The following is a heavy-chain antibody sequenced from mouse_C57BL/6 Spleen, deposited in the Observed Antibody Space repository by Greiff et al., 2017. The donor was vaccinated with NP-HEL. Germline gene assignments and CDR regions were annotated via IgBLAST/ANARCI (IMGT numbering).Heavy chain of an antibody. J-gene: IGHJ2*01. V-gene: IGHV14-4*01. CDR3: TPGSPFDY. Sequence: VQLKESGAELVRPGASVKLSCTASGFNIKDDYMHWVKQRPEQGLEWIGWIDPENGDTEYASKFQGKATITADKSSNTAYLQLSSLTSEDTAVYYCTPGSPFDYWGQGTTLTVSS. CDR2: IDPENGDT. CDR1: GFNIKDDY. D-gene: IGHD1-1*01.